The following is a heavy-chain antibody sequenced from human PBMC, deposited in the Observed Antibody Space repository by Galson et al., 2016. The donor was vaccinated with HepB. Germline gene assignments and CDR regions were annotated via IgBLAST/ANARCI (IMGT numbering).Heavy chain of an antibody. V-gene: IGHV3-43D*04. CDR2: ITWDGGST. D-gene: IGHD5-24*01. CDR1: GFTFDDHA. J-gene: IGHJ4*02. Sequence: SLRLSCAASGFTFDDHAMHWARQAPGKGLEWIAVITWDGGSTYYADSVKGRFTISRDNSKNTLYLQMNSLGAEDTAVYYCAKDSGWLQYYLDYWGQGTLVTVSS. CDR3: AKDSGWLQYYLDY.